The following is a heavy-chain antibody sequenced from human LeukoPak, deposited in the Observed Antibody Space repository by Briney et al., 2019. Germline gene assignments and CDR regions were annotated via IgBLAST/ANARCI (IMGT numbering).Heavy chain of an antibody. CDR2: IGSDNKP. CDR1: GFTFSAYA. D-gene: IGHD1-26*01. J-gene: IGHJ4*02. Sequence: GGSLRLSCEASGFTFSAYAMTWVRQAPGKGLEWVSSIGSDNKPHYSESVKGRFAISRDNSKSMLFLQLNSLRAEDTALYYCARGGVVGATTVDYWGQGTLVTVSS. V-gene: IGHV3-23*05. CDR3: ARGGVVGATTVDY.